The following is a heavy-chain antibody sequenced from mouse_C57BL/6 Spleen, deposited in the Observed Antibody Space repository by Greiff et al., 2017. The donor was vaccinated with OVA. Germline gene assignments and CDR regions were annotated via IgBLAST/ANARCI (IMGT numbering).Heavy chain of an antibody. V-gene: IGHV1-69*01. CDR3: ARGGVHSYAMDY. CDR2: IDPSDSYT. J-gene: IGHJ4*01. Sequence: QVQLQQPGAELVMPGASVKLSCKASGYTFTSSWMHWVKQRPGQGLEWIGEIDPSDSYTNYNQKFKGKSTLTVDTSSSTAYMQLSSLTSEDSAVYYCARGGVHSYAMDYWGQGTSVTVSS. CDR1: GYTFTSSW.